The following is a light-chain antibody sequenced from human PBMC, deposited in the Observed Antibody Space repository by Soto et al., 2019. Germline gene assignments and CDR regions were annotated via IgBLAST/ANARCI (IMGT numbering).Light chain of an antibody. J-gene: IGLJ1*01. CDR1: SSDVGSYDY. CDR2: EVN. Sequence: QSVLTQPPSASGSPGQSVAISCTGTSSDVGSYDYVSWCQHHPGKAPKLMIYEVNKRPSGVPDRFSGSKSGNTASLTVSGLQAEDEADYYCSSYAGSNNFPYVFGTGTKVTVL. CDR3: SSYAGSNNFPYV. V-gene: IGLV2-8*01.